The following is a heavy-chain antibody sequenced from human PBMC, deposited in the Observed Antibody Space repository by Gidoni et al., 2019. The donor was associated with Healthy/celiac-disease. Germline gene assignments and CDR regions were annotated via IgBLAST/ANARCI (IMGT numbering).Heavy chain of an antibody. J-gene: IGHJ4*02. CDR3: ARVQHGDYDFDY. CDR1: GYSISSGYY. D-gene: IGHD4-17*01. Sequence: LVKPSETLSLTCTVSGYSISSGYYWGWIRQPPGKGLEWIGSIYHSGSTYYNPSLKSRVTISVDTSKNQFSLKLSSVTAADTAVYYCARVQHGDYDFDYWGQGTLVTVSS. V-gene: IGHV4-38-2*02. CDR2: IYHSGST.